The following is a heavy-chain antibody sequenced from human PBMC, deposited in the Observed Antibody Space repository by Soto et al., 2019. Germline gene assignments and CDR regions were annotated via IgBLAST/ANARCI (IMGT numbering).Heavy chain of an antibody. D-gene: IGHD3-16*01. CDR2: MNPNSGHT. CDR3: ASDMSTT. J-gene: IGHJ5*02. CDR1: GYTFTSHD. V-gene: IGHV1-8*01. Sequence: QVQLVQSGAEVKKPGASVKVSCKASGYTFTSHDINWMRQTTGQGLEWMGWMNPNSGHTNYAQKLQGRVTMTRDTSISTAYMELTNLRSEDMAIYYCASDMSTTWGQGTLVTVSS.